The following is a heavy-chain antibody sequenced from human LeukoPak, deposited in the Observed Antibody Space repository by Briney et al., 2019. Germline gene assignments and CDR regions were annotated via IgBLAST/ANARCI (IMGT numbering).Heavy chain of an antibody. CDR2: ISSSSSTI. J-gene: IGHJ4*02. CDR3: ARGGEIGFDY. D-gene: IGHD3-16*01. V-gene: IGHV3-48*01. Sequence: SGGSLRLSCAASGFTFSSYSMNWVRQAPGKGLEWVSYISSSSSTIYYADSVKGRFTISRDNAKNSLYLQMNSLRVGDTAVYYCARGGEIGFDYWGQGILVTVSS. CDR1: GFTFSSYS.